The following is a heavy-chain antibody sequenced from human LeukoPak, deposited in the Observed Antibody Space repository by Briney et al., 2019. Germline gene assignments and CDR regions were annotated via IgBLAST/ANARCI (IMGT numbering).Heavy chain of an antibody. CDR2: IKQDGSET. J-gene: IGHJ6*04. CDR3: AELGITMIGGV. D-gene: IGHD3-10*02. V-gene: IGHV3-7*01. Sequence: GGSLRLSCAASGFTFSIYAMSWVRQAPGKGLEWVANIKQDGSETTYADSVRGRFTIFRDNAKNSLYLQMNSLRAEDTAVYYCAELGITMIGGVWGKGTTVTISS. CDR1: GFTFSIYA.